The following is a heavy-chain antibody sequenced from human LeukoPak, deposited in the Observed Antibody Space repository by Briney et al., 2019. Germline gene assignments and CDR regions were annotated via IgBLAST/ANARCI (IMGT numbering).Heavy chain of an antibody. D-gene: IGHD5-18*01. CDR1: GFTFSSYE. Sequence: GSLRLSCAASGFTFSSYEMNWVRQAPGKGLEWVSYISSSGSTIYYADSVKGRFTISRDNAKNSLYLQMNSLRAEDTAVYYCARSRYRPIFDYWGQGTLVTVSS. V-gene: IGHV3-48*03. CDR2: ISSSGSTI. J-gene: IGHJ4*02. CDR3: ARSRYRPIFDY.